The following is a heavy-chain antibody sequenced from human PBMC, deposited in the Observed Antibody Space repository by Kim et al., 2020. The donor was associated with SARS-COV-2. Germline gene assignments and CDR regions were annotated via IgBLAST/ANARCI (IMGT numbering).Heavy chain of an antibody. J-gene: IGHJ4*02. CDR1: GYIFSTYG. CDR3: ARGAYGDVSFYY. CDR2: ISARDGYA. V-gene: IGHV1-18*04. D-gene: IGHD4-17*01. Sequence: ASVKVSCKASGYIFSTYGFSWVRQAPGQGLELLGWISARDGYAHYAQKVQGRVTMTTDTPTNTAYMELWSLRSDDTAMYYCARGAYGDVSFYYWGQGPPV.